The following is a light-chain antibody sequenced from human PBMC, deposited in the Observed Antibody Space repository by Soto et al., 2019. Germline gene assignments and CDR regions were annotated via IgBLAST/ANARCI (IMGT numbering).Light chain of an antibody. Sequence: EIVMTQSPDTLSVSPGERATLSCRASQSVSSNLAWYQQKPGQAPRLLIFGASTRATGIPARFSGSGSGTEFTLTISILQSEDFAVYHCQQYNNWPYTFGQGTTLEIK. J-gene: IGKJ2*01. CDR3: QQYNNWPYT. V-gene: IGKV3-15*01. CDR1: QSVSSN. CDR2: GAS.